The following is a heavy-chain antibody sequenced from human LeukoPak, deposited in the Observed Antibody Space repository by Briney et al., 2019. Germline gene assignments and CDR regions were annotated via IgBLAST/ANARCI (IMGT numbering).Heavy chain of an antibody. V-gene: IGHV3-74*01. CDR1: GFTFSSYW. Sequence: GGSLRLSCAASGFTFSSYWMHWVRQAPGKGLVWVSRINSDGSSTSYADSVKGRFTISRDNAKNTLYLQMNSLRAEDTAVYYCARAGLDYGGNSYYYYGMDVWGQGTTVTVSS. CDR3: ARAGLDYGGNSYYYYGMDV. D-gene: IGHD4-17*01. CDR2: INSDGSST. J-gene: IGHJ6*02.